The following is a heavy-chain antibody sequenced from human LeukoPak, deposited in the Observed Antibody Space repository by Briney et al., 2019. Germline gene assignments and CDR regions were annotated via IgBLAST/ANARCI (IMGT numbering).Heavy chain of an antibody. CDR2: IYYSGST. V-gene: IGHV4-59*01. CDR3: ARAEYPGYSSGWYLAY. CDR1: GGSISSYY. Sequence: PSETLSLTCTVSGGSISSYYWSWIRQPPGKGLEWIGYIYYSGSTNYNPSLKSRVTISVDTSKNQFSLKLSSVTAADTAVYYCARAEYPGYSSGWYLAYWGQGTLVTVSP. D-gene: IGHD6-19*01. J-gene: IGHJ4*02.